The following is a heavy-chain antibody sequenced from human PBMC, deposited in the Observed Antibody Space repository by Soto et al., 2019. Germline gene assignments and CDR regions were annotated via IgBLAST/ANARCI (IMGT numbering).Heavy chain of an antibody. CDR3: ARHPERIAEIGWFDP. CDR2: ISSCSSTI. J-gene: IGHJ5*02. Sequence: EVQLVESGGGLVQPGGSLRLSCAASGFTFSSYSMNWVRQAPGKGLEWVSYISSCSSTIYYADSVKGRFTISRDNAKNSLYRQMNSLRAEDTAVYYCARHPERIAEIGWFDPWGQGSLVTVSS. V-gene: IGHV3-48*01. D-gene: IGHD6-13*01. CDR1: GFTFSSYS.